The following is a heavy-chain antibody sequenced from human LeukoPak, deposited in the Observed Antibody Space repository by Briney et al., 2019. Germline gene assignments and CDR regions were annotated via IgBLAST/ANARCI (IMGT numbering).Heavy chain of an antibody. V-gene: IGHV3-30*14. D-gene: IGHD2-2*01. CDR2: ISYDGCNK. J-gene: IGHJ3*02. CDR1: GFPFSSYA. CDR3: ARDDYCSSTSCYEGGAFDI. Sequence: GGSLRLSCAASGFPFSSYAMHWVRQAPGKGLEWVALISYDGCNKYYANSVKGRFTISRDNSKNTLYLQMGSLRAEDMAVYYCARDDYCSSTSCYEGGAFDIWGQGTMVTVSS.